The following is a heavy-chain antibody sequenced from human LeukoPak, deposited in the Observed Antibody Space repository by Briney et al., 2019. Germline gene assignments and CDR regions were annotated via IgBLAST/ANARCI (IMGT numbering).Heavy chain of an antibody. CDR3: AGASDSSSWSGAKYYFDY. Sequence: ASVKVSCKASGGTFSSYAISWVRQAPGQGLEWMGGIIPIFGTANYAQKFQGRVTITADESTSTAYMELSSLRSEDTAVYYCAGASDSSSWSGAKYYFDYWGQGTLVTVSS. CDR2: IIPIFGTA. V-gene: IGHV1-69*13. D-gene: IGHD6-13*01. J-gene: IGHJ4*02. CDR1: GGTFSSYA.